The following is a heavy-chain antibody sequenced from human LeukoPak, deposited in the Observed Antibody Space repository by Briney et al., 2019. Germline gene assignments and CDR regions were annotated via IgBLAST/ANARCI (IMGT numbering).Heavy chain of an antibody. Sequence: GGSLRLSCAASGFTFSSYSMNWVRQAPGKGLEWVAVISYDGSNKYYADSVKGRFTISRDNSKNTLYLQMNSLRAEDTAVYYCARSSSMVTFDYWGQGTLVTVSS. CDR3: ARSSSMVTFDY. D-gene: IGHD5-18*01. CDR2: ISYDGSNK. V-gene: IGHV3-30*03. J-gene: IGHJ4*02. CDR1: GFTFSSYS.